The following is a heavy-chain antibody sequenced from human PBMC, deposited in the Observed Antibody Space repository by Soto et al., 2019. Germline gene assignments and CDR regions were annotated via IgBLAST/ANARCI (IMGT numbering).Heavy chain of an antibody. Sequence: SETLSLTCAVYGGSFSGYYWSWIRQPPGKGLEWIGEINHSGSTNYNPSLKSRVTISVDPSKNQFSLKLSSVTAADTAVYYCARLVHYYGSGSYYNDPRYYYYYYMDVWGKGTTVT. CDR2: INHSGST. V-gene: IGHV4-34*01. J-gene: IGHJ6*03. CDR3: ARLVHYYGSGSYYNDPRYYYYYYMDV. D-gene: IGHD3-10*01. CDR1: GGSFSGYY.